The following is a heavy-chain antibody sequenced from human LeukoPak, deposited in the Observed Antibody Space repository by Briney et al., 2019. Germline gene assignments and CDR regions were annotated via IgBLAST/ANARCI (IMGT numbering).Heavy chain of an antibody. Sequence: GGSLRLSCAASGFTFSSYSMNWVRQAPGKGLERVSSINGRDISTYYSNSVKGRFTISRDNSKKSLYLQMNTLRAEDTAIYYCAKTYSDFWSGYFRYFQNWGQGTLVTVS. V-gene: IGHV3-23*01. J-gene: IGHJ1*01. CDR1: GFTFSSYS. CDR3: AKTYSDFWSGYFRYFQN. D-gene: IGHD3-3*01. CDR2: INGRDIST.